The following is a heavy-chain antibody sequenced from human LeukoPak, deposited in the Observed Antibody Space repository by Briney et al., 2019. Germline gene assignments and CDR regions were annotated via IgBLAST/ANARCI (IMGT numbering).Heavy chain of an antibody. CDR1: GFTFSNHW. D-gene: IGHD5-18*01. J-gene: IGHJ4*02. CDR3: ARGGSDAAMAHDY. Sequence: GGSLRLSCAASGFTFSNHWMHWVRQAPGKGLMWVSRINRGGSRTDYADSVKGRFTISRDDAKNTLYLQLNSLRAEDTAVYFCARGGSDAAMAHDYWGQGTLVTVSS. V-gene: IGHV3-74*01. CDR2: INRGGSRT.